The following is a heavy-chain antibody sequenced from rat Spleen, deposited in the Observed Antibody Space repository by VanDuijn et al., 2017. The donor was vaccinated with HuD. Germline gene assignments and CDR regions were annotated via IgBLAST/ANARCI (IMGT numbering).Heavy chain of an antibody. CDR3: ARGVRGVAY. J-gene: IGHJ3*01. V-gene: IGHV5-25*01. CDR2: ISYDGSST. Sequence: EVQLVESGGGLVQPGRSMKLSCAASGFTFSNYDMAWVRQAPTKGLEWVASISYDGSSTYYRDSVKGRFTISRDNAKSTLYLQMDSLRSEDTATYYGARGVRGVAYWGQGTLVTVSS. D-gene: IGHD1-11*01. CDR1: GFTFSNYD.